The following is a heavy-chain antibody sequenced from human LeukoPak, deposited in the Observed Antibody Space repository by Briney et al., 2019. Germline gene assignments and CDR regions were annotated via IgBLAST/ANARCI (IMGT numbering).Heavy chain of an antibody. CDR1: GFTFRNYG. Sequence: GGSLRLSCIASGFTFRNYGMSWVRQAPGKGLEWVSGLSDAGVRIFYSDSVKGRFAISRDNSKNTLYLQMDSLRAEDTAVYYCADTHCDSSPIVWNFWGQGTLVTVSS. V-gene: IGHV3-23*01. CDR3: ADTHCDSSPIVWNF. CDR2: LSDAGVRI. D-gene: IGHD6-6*01. J-gene: IGHJ4*02.